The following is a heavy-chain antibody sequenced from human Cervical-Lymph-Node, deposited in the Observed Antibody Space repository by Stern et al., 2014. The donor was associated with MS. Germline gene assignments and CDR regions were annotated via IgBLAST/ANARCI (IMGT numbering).Heavy chain of an antibody. D-gene: IGHD2-8*02. CDR2: IDYSGST. CDR3: ARGSVVYATFDY. CDR1: GGSLSPGLYY. J-gene: IGHJ4*02. Sequence: DQLVESGPGLVKPAQTLSLTCTVSGGSLSPGLYYWSWIRQHPGKGLEWIGYIDYSGSTYFNPSLKSRLTMSIDVSKNQFSLKLNSVTAADTAVYYCARGSVVYATFDYWGQGALVTVSS. V-gene: IGHV4-31*03.